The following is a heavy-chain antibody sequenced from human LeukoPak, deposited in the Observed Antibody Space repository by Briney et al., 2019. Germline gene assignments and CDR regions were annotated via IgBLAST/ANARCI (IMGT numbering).Heavy chain of an antibody. CDR3: ARGGRHAPGGWLQSDL. CDR1: GGSISSSSYY. D-gene: IGHD5-24*01. V-gene: IGHV4-39*07. CDR2: IYYSGST. Sequence: SETLSLTCTVSGGSISSSSYYWGWIRQPPGKGLEWIGSIYYSGSTNYNPSLKSRVTTSADTSKKQLSLKLTSVTVADTAVYYCARGGRHAPGGWLQSDLWGQGALVTVSS. J-gene: IGHJ5*02.